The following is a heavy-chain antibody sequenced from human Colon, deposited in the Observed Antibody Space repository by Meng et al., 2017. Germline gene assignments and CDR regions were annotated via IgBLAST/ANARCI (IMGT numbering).Heavy chain of an antibody. CDR1: GFTFSSDS. V-gene: IGHV3-21*01. Sequence: EVQLVESGGGLVKPGGYLRRSCAASGFTFSSDSMNWVRQAPGKGLEWVSSISSSSSYADSVKGRFTISRDNAKNSLYLQMNSLRAEDTAVYYCARGRVVVVASPSDYWGQGTLVTVSS. CDR2: ISSSSS. CDR3: ARGRVVVVASPSDY. J-gene: IGHJ4*02. D-gene: IGHD2-15*01.